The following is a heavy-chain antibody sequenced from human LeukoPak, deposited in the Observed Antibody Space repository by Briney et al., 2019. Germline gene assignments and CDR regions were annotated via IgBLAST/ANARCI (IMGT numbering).Heavy chain of an antibody. CDR2: ISGSGGST. V-gene: IGHV3-23*01. J-gene: IGHJ4*02. Sequence: QTGGSLRLSCAASGFTFSSYAMSWVRQAPGKGLEWVSGISGSGGSTYYVDSVKGRFTISRDNSKNTLYLQMNSLRAEDTAIYYCAKDGSGTYYPADYWGQGTLVTVSS. CDR3: AKDGSGTYYPADY. D-gene: IGHD1-26*01. CDR1: GFTFSSYA.